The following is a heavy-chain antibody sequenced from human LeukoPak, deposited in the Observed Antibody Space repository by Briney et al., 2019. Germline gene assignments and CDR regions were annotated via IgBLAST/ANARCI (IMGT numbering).Heavy chain of an antibody. CDR2: IHQHGNEK. CDR1: GFTFSNYW. Sequence: PGGSLRLSCAASGFTFSNYWMSWVRQAPGKGLEWVASIHQHGNEKYFVDSVRGRFTISRENAKNSLYLQMSSLRAEDTAVYYCATLNGPLFEYWGQGTLVTVSS. CDR3: ATLNGPLFEY. J-gene: IGHJ4*02. D-gene: IGHD2-8*01. V-gene: IGHV3-7*01.